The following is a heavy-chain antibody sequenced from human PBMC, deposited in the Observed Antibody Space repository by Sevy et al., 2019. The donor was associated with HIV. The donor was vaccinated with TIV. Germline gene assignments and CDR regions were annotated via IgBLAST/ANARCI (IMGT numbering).Heavy chain of an antibody. Sequence: GGSLRLSCAASGFTFADHAFHWVRQAPGKGLEWVAIISFDGRNKRLAESVKGRFTISRDDSKNTVYLQMTSLRPENTAVYYCARDHCTDGACFRSGYFDYWGQGTLVTVSS. CDR3: ARDHCTDGACFRSGYFDY. V-gene: IGHV3-30*04. J-gene: IGHJ4*02. CDR1: GFTFADHA. CDR2: ISFDGRNK. D-gene: IGHD2-8*01.